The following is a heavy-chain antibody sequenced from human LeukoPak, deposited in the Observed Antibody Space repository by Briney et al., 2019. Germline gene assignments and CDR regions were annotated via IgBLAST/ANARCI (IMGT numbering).Heavy chain of an antibody. CDR3: ARDQGTASYFDY. V-gene: IGHV3-74*01. Sequence: GGSLRLSCAASGFTFSSYWMHWVRQAPGKGLVWVSRINTDGSSTSYADSVKGRFTISRDNAKNTLYLQMNSLRAEDTAVYYCARDQGTASYFDYWGQGTLVTVSS. CDR2: INTDGSST. CDR1: GFTFSSYW. J-gene: IGHJ4*02.